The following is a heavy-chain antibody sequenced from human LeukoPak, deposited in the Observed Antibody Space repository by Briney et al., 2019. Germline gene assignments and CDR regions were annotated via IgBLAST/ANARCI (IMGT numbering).Heavy chain of an antibody. J-gene: IGHJ4*02. Sequence: GGSLRLSCAASGFTFSTYTMYWVRHPPGKRLEWVSIIGSSGGGIHYADSVKGRFTISRDNSRNALYLQMNSLRVEDTAVYYCAIDPNWGTHSWGQGVLVTVSS. CDR3: AIDPNWGTHS. D-gene: IGHD7-27*01. CDR2: IGSSGGGI. V-gene: IGHV3-23*01. CDR1: GFTFSTYT.